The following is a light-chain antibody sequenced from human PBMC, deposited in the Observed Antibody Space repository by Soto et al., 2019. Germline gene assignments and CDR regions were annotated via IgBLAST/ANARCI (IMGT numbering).Light chain of an antibody. Sequence: QSVLTQPPSVSASPGQKVTISCTGTSSNIGNNNVFWYQQLPGTAPKLLIYDNDKRPSGIPDRFSGSKSGTSATLGITGLQAGDEADYYCATWDRSLSVVVFGGGTKVTVL. J-gene: IGLJ2*01. CDR1: SSNIGNNN. CDR2: DND. CDR3: ATWDRSLSVVV. V-gene: IGLV1-51*01.